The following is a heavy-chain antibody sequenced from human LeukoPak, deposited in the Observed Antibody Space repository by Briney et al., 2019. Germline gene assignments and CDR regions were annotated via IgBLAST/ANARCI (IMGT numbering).Heavy chain of an antibody. D-gene: IGHD2-2*01. CDR1: GGSFSGYY. J-gene: IGHJ6*03. Sequence: SETLSLTCAVYGGSFSGYYWSWIRQPPGKGLEWIGEINHSGSTNYNPSLKSRVTISVDTSKNQFSLKLSSVTAADTAVYYCARALHCSSTSCYPGRIRYYYYYYMDVWGKGTTVTVSS. CDR2: INHSGST. CDR3: ARALHCSSTSCYPGRIRYYYYYYMDV. V-gene: IGHV4-34*01.